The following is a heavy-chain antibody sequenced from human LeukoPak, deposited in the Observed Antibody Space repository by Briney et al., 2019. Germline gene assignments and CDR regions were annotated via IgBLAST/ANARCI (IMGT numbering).Heavy chain of an antibody. J-gene: IGHJ5*02. D-gene: IGHD2-2*01. CDR2: IYTSGST. V-gene: IGHV4-61*02. Sequence: PSETLSLTCTVSGGSISSGSYYWSWIRQPAGKGLEWIGRIYTSGSTNYNPSLKSRVTISVDTSKNQFSLKLSSVTAADTAVYYCARGVVVPLNWFDPWGQGTLVTVSS. CDR1: GGSISSGSYY. CDR3: ARGVVVPLNWFDP.